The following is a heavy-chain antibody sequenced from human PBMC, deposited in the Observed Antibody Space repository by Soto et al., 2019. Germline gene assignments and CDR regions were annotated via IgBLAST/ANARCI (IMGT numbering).Heavy chain of an antibody. CDR2: IYYSETTETT. V-gene: IGHV4-31*03. CDR1: GGSITSGGYC. Sequence: QVQLQESGPGLVKPSQTLSLTCTVSGGSITSGGYCWTWIRQHPGKGLEWIGNIYYSETTETTYYNPSLKSRVSISVDTSENQFSLKLTSVTAADTAVYYCVRGRYSKGGDFDYWGRGTLVTVSS. D-gene: IGHD5-18*01. CDR3: VRGRYSKGGDFDY. J-gene: IGHJ4*02.